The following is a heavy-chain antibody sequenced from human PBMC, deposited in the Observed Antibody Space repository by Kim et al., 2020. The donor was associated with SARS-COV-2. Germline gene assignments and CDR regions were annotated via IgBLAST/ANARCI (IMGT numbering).Heavy chain of an antibody. J-gene: IGHJ4*02. Sequence: SETLSLTCAVYGGSFSGYYWSWIRQPPGKGLEWIGYINHSGSTNYNPSPKSRVTISVDTSKNQFSLKLSSVTAADEAVFYWSTREETYFYCDYWGQGTLV. CDR3: STREETYFYCDY. V-gene: IGHV4-34*01. CDR1: GGSFSGYY. D-gene: IGHD3-10*01. CDR2: INHSGST.